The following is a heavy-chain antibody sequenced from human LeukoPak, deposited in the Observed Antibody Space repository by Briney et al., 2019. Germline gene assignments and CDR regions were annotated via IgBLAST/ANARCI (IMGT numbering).Heavy chain of an antibody. CDR3: ARGSIAAAGTRPVDY. CDR1: GGSISSGDYY. CDR2: IYYSGST. V-gene: IGHV4-30-4*08. J-gene: IGHJ4*02. Sequence: SETLSLTCTVSGGSISSGDYYWSWIRQPPGKGLEWIGYIYYSGSTYYNPSLKSRVTISVDTSKNQFSLKLSSVTAADTAVYYCARGSIAAAGTRPVDYWGQGTLVTVSS. D-gene: IGHD6-13*01.